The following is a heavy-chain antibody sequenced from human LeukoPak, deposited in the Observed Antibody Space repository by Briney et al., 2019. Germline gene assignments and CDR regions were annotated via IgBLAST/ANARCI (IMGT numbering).Heavy chain of an antibody. CDR3: ARDLNDSPVESR. D-gene: IGHD1-1*01. CDR2: ISYDGSNK. J-gene: IGHJ4*02. CDR1: GITFSSHG. V-gene: IGHV3-30*19. Sequence: GGSLRLSCAASGITFSSHGMHWVRQAPGKGLEWVAVISYDGSNKYYADSVKGRFTISRDNSKNTLYLQMNSLRAEDTAVYYCARDLNDSPVESRWGQGTLVTVSS.